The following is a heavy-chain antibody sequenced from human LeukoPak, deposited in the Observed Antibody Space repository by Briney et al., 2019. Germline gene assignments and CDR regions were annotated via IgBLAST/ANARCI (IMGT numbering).Heavy chain of an antibody. D-gene: IGHD3-10*01. J-gene: IGHJ4*02. CDR2: IYPGDSDT. V-gene: IGHV5-51*01. CDR3: ARHPQIWFGELLPFDY. CDR1: GCSFTSYW. Sequence: GESLKISCKGSGCSFTSYWIGWVRQMPGKGLEWIGIIYPGDSDTRYSPSFQGQVTISADKSISTAYLQWSSLKASDTAMYYCARHPQIWFGELLPFDYWGQGTLVTVSS.